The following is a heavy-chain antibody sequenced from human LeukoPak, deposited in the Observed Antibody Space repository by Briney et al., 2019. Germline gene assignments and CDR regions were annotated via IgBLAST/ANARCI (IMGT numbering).Heavy chain of an antibody. CDR3: AKDGIAARRVAWFDP. V-gene: IGHV3-23*01. Sequence: GGSLRLSCAASGFIFSSYAMSWVRQAPGKGLEWVSAISGSGGSTYYADSVKGWFTISRDNSKNTLYLQMNSLRAEDTAVYYCAKDGIAARRVAWFDPWGQGTLVTVSS. J-gene: IGHJ5*02. CDR2: ISGSGGST. CDR1: GFIFSSYA. D-gene: IGHD6-6*01.